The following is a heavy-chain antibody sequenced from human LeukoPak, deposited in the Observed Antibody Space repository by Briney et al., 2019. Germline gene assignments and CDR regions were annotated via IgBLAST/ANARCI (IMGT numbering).Heavy chain of an antibody. CDR2: IKQDGSEK. J-gene: IGHJ4*02. D-gene: IGHD2-2*01. CDR1: GFTFSSYW. CDR3: VRDNLGYCSRTSCSDPFDY. Sequence: GGSLRLSCAASGFTFSSYWMSWVRQAPGKGLEWVANIKQDGSEKYYVDSVKGRFTISRDNAKNSLYLQMNSLRAEDTAVYYCVRDNLGYCSRTSCSDPFDYWGQGTLVTVSS. V-gene: IGHV3-7*01.